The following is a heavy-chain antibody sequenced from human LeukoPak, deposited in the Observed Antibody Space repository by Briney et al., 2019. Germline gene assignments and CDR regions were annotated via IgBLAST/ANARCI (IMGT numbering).Heavy chain of an antibody. J-gene: IGHJ4*02. CDR1: GFTFTSYA. CDR2: ISGDGGST. CDR3: ANSDRDYFAY. V-gene: IGHV3-23*01. Sequence: PGGSLRLSCAASGFTFTSYALSWVRQAPGKGLEWVSAISGDGGSTFYADSVKGRFTISRDNSKNTLYLQLNSLRAEDTAVYFCANSDRDYFAYWGQGTLVTVSS.